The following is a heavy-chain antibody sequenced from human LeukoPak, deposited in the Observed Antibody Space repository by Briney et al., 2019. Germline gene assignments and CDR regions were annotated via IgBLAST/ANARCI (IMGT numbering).Heavy chain of an antibody. CDR3: AKELLWHSSSSGGMDV. D-gene: IGHD6-13*01. V-gene: IGHV3-30*18. J-gene: IGHJ6*02. Sequence: GGSLRLSCAASGFTFSSYGMHWVRQAPGKGLEWVAVISYDGSNKYYADSVKGRFTISRDNSKNTLYLQMNSLRAEDTAVYYCAKELLWHSSSSGGMDVWGQGTTVTVSS. CDR2: ISYDGSNK. CDR1: GFTFSSYG.